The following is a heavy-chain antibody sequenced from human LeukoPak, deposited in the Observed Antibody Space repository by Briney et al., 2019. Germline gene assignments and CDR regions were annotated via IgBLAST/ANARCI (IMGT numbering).Heavy chain of an antibody. J-gene: IGHJ4*02. D-gene: IGHD2-2*01. V-gene: IGHV3-23*01. CDR2: ITGSGGRT. CDR3: AKDFVVVPGLVNHFDY. CDR1: GFPFTNAW. Sequence: GGSLSLSCAASGFPFTNAWLNWVRQAPGKGLEGVSDITGSGGRTLYADSVKARFTISRDNFKNKLYLQMNSLRADDPAIYYCAKDFVVVPGLVNHFDYWGQGTLVTVSS.